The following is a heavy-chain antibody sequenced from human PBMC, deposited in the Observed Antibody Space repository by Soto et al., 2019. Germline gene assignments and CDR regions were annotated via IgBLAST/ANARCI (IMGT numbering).Heavy chain of an antibody. D-gene: IGHD6-19*01. Sequence: EVQLVESGGGLVQPGGSLRLSCAASGFSFSIYSMNWVRQAPGKGLEWSSYITSDTNTIKYADSVKGRFTISRDNAKNSLYLQMNCLRDEDTAVYYCARSVEGHFDYWGQGTVVTVSS. CDR1: GFSFSIYS. CDR3: ARSVEGHFDY. CDR2: ITSDTNTI. J-gene: IGHJ4*02. V-gene: IGHV3-48*02.